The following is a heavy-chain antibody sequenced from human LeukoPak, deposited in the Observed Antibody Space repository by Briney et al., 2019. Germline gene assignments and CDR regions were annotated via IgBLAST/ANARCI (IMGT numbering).Heavy chain of an antibody. D-gene: IGHD5-12*01. CDR2: IYTSGST. CDR1: GGSISSGSYY. Sequence: SETLSLTCTVSGGSISSGSYYWSWIRQPAGKGLEWIGRIYTSGSTNYNPSLKSRVTISVDTSKNQFSLKLSSVTAADTAVYYCAREGARYSGHDSWGQGTLVTVSS. CDR3: AREGARYSGHDS. V-gene: IGHV4-61*02. J-gene: IGHJ4*02.